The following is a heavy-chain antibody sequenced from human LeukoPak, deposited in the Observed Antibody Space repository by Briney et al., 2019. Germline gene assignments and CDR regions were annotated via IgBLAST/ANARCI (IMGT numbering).Heavy chain of an antibody. Sequence: SETLSLTCAVSGGSISSSNWWSWVRQPPGKGLEWIGEIYHSGSTNYNPSLKSRVTISVDTSKNQFSLKLSSVTAADTAVYYCARHEAAAAGTIFFDYWGQGTLVTVSS. CDR2: IYHSGST. CDR3: ARHEAAAAGTIFFDY. CDR1: GGSISSSNW. D-gene: IGHD6-13*01. V-gene: IGHV4-4*02. J-gene: IGHJ4*02.